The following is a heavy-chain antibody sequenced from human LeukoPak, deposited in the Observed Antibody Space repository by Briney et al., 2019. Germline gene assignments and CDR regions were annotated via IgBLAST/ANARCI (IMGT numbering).Heavy chain of an antibody. V-gene: IGHV3-69-1*02. CDR2: LSNTGNI. D-gene: IGHD3-10*02. CDR3: ARRGDSPMIGDH. Sequence: GGSLRLSCAASGFTFSGYGMNWVRQAPGKGLEWLSYLSNTGNIHYAQSVKGRFTISRDNAKSSLYLQMDGLRAEDTAVYYCARRGDSPMIGDHWGQGILVTVSS. CDR1: GFTFSGYG. J-gene: IGHJ4*02.